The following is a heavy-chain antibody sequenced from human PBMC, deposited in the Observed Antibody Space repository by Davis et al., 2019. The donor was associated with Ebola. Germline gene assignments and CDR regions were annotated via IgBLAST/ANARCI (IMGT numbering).Heavy chain of an antibody. CDR3: ARLVVAARREYYYYYGMDV. J-gene: IGHJ6*02. V-gene: IGHV4-59*01. CDR1: GASTSTYY. D-gene: IGHD6-6*01. CDR2: THYSGTT. Sequence: SQTLSPTCPLPGASTSTYYWSWIRQLPGKGLEWIGYTHYSGTTNYNPSLKSRVTISVDTPTNQFSLKLSSVTAADTAVYYCARLVVAARREYYYYYGMDVWGQGTTVTVSS.